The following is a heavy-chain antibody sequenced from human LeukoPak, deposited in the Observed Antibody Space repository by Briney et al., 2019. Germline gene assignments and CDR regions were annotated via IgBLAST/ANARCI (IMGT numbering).Heavy chain of an antibody. J-gene: IGHJ4*02. D-gene: IGHD2-2*03. Sequence: SVKVSCKASGGIFSSYAISWVRQAPGQGLEWMGRIIPIFGTANYAQKFQGRVTITADKSTSTACMELSSLRSEDTAVYYCARVRNGYCSSTSCYDWGQGTLVTVSS. CDR1: GGIFSSYA. CDR2: IIPIFGTA. CDR3: ARVRNGYCSSTSCYD. V-gene: IGHV1-69*06.